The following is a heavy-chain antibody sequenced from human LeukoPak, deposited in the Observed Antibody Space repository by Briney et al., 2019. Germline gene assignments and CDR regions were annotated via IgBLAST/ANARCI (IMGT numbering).Heavy chain of an antibody. J-gene: IGHJ1*01. CDR1: GFTYSSYS. D-gene: IGHD3-22*01. CDR2: ISGSGGST. CDR3: ATVDYDSSGYFQH. V-gene: IGHV3-23*01. Sequence: GGSLRLSCAASGFTYSSYSMNWVRQAPGKGLEWVSGISGSGGSTDYADSVKGRFTISRDNSKNTLYLQMTSLRAEDTAVYYCATVDYDSSGYFQHWGQGTLVTVPS.